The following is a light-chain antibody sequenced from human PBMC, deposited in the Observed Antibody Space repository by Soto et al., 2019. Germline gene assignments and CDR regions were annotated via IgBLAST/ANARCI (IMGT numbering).Light chain of an antibody. CDR1: SSDVGGYNY. CDR3: SSYTSSSRLA. CDR2: DVS. J-gene: IGLJ3*02. V-gene: IGLV2-14*01. Sequence: QSVLTQPASVSGSPGQSITISCTGTSSDVGGYNYVSWYQQHPGKAPKLMIYDVSNRPSGVSNRFSGSKSGNTASLTISGLQAEDEADYYCSSYTSSSRLAFGGGTKLTVL.